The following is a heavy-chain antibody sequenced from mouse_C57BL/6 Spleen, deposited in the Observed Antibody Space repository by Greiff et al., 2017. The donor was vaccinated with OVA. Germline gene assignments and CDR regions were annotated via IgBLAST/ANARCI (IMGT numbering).Heavy chain of an antibody. CDR3: ARSYYGSSDYFDY. V-gene: IGHV1-69*01. CDR1: GYTFTSYW. CDR2: IDPSDSYT. J-gene: IGHJ2*01. Sequence: QVQLQQSGAELVMPGASVKLSCKASGYTFTSYWMHWVKQRPGQGLEWIGEIDPSDSYTNYNQKFKGKSTLTVDKSSSTAYMQLSSLTSEDSAVYYCARSYYGSSDYFDYWGQGTTLTVSS. D-gene: IGHD1-1*01.